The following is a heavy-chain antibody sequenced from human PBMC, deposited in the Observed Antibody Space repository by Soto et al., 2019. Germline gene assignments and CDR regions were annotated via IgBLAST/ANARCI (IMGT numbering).Heavy chain of an antibody. D-gene: IGHD2-21*02. CDR1: GFTFSYYW. CDR3: ARGDKGAFDL. V-gene: IGHV3-74*01. Sequence: EVQLVESEGGLVQPGGSLRLSCAASGFTFSYYWMHWVRQAPGQGLVWVSRVHSDGSSTTYADSVKGRFTISRDNAKNTVYLQRNSLRAEDTAVYYCARGDKGAFDLWGQGTMVTVSS. J-gene: IGHJ3*01. CDR2: VHSDGSST.